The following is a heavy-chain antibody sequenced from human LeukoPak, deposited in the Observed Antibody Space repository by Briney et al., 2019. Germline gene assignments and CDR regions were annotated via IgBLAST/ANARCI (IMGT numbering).Heavy chain of an antibody. CDR3: ARSGDGITIFGVAKPNNDY. CDR1: GYTFTGYY. D-gene: IGHD3-3*01. V-gene: IGHV1-2*02. Sequence: GASVKVSCKASGYTFTGYYMHWVRPAPGQGLEWMGWINPNSGGTNYAQKFQGRVTMTRDTSISTAYMELSRLRSDDTAVYYCARSGDGITIFGVAKPNNDYWGQGTLVTVSS. CDR2: INPNSGGT. J-gene: IGHJ4*02.